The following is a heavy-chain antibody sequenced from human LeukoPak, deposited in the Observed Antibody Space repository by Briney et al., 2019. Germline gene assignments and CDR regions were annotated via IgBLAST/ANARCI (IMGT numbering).Heavy chain of an antibody. J-gene: IGHJ3*02. Sequence: GGSLRLSCAASGFSLNTYSMSWVRQAPGKGLEWISYITSSRSTIYYADSVKGRFTISRDNAENSLYLQMNSLRADDTAVYYCAREYSSSSGRAFDIWGQGTMVTVSS. CDR3: AREYSSSSGRAFDI. CDR1: GFSLNTYS. CDR2: ITSSRSTI. V-gene: IGHV3-48*01. D-gene: IGHD6-6*01.